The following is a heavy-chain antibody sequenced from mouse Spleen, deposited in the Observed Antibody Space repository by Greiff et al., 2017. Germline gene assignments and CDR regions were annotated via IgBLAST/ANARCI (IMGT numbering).Heavy chain of an antibody. J-gene: IGHJ3*01. CDR1: GFNIKNTY. D-gene: IGHD1-1*01. CDR3: ARSYYYGSSCPWFAY. V-gene: IGHV14-3*01. Sequence: EVQLQQSVAELVRPGASVKLSCTASGFNIKNTYMHWVKQRPEQGLEWIGRIDPANGNTKYAPKFQGKATITADTSSNTAYLQLSSLTSEDTAIYYCARSYYYGSSCPWFAYWGQGTLVTVSA. CDR2: IDPANGNT.